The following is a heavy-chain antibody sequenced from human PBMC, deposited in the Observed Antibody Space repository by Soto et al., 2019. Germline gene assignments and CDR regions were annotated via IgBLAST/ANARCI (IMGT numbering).Heavy chain of an antibody. V-gene: IGHV3-30*18. CDR1: GFPFSSYG. CDR3: AKLGPGGYSSSIPYYYYGMDV. D-gene: IGHD6-6*01. CDR2: ISYDGSNK. J-gene: IGHJ6*02. Sequence: QAQLVESGGGVVQPGRSLRLSCAASGFPFSSYGMHWVRQAPGKGLEWVAVISYDGSNKFYADSVKGRFTISRDNSXXTLYLQMNSLRAEDTAVYYCAKLGPGGYSSSIPYYYYGMDVWGQGTTVTVSS.